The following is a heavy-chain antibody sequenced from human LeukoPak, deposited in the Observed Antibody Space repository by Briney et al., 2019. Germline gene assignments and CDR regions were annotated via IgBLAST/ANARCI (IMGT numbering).Heavy chain of an antibody. J-gene: IGHJ4*02. CDR3: ARHVRDGYGEYYFDY. CDR2: INHSGST. CDR1: GGSFSGYY. D-gene: IGHD5-24*01. V-gene: IGHV4-34*01. Sequence: SETLSLTCAVYGGSFSGYYWSWIRQPPGKGLEWIGEINHSGSTNYNPSLKSRVTISVDTSKNQFSLKLSSVTAADTAVYYCARHVRDGYGEYYFDYWGQGTLVTVSS.